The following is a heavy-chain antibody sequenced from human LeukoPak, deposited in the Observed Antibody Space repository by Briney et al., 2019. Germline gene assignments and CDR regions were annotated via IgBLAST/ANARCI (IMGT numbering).Heavy chain of an antibody. D-gene: IGHD3-9*01. V-gene: IGHV3-48*03. Sequence: PGGSLRLSCAASGFTFSSYEMNWVRQAPGKGLEWVSYISSSGSTIYYADSVKGRFTISRDNSKNTLYLQMNSLRAEDTAVYYCAKESGDGYYDILTGYSNFDYWGQGTLVTVSS. CDR1: GFTFSSYE. CDR2: ISSSGSTI. J-gene: IGHJ4*02. CDR3: AKESGDGYYDILTGYSNFDY.